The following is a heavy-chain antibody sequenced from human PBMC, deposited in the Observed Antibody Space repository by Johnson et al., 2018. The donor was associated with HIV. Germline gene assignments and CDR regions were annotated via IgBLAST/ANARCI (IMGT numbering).Heavy chain of an antibody. CDR2: ISGSDFGP. J-gene: IGHJ3*02. CDR1: GFTFNNYV. D-gene: IGHD4-17*01. Sequence: VQLVESGGVVVQPGGSLRLSCAASGFTFNNYVMTWVRQAPGKGLEWVSGISGSDFGPYYSDSVRGRFTISRDNSKNTLYLQMNSLRAEDTAVYYCARGIDYGDAFDIWGQGTMVTVSS. CDR3: ARGIDYGDAFDI. V-gene: IGHV3-23*04.